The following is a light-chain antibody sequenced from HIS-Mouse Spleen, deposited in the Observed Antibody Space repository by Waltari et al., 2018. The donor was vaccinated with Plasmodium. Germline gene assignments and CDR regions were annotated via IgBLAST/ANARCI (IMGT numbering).Light chain of an antibody. CDR2: DAY. V-gene: IGKV3-11*01. CDR3: QQRSNWPRVLT. J-gene: IGKJ4*01. Sequence: EIVLTQSPATLSLSPGERATLSCRASQSVSSYLAWYQQKPGQAPRVLIYDAYNRATGIPARVSGSWSGTDFTLTISSLEPEDFAVYYCQQRSNWPRVLTFGGGTKVVIK. CDR1: QSVSSY.